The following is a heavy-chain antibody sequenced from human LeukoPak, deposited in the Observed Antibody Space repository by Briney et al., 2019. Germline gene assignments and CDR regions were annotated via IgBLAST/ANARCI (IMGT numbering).Heavy chain of an antibody. D-gene: IGHD3-16*01. V-gene: IGHV3-7*01. CDR3: ARDGGVNGYYYYYMDV. J-gene: IGHJ6*03. Sequence: GGSLRLSCAASGFTFSSYGMHWVRQAPGKGLEWVANIKQDGSEKYYVDSVKGRFTISRDNAKNSLYLQMNSLRAEDTAVYYCARDGGVNGYYYYYMDVWGKGTTVTVSS. CDR2: IKQDGSEK. CDR1: GFTFSSYG.